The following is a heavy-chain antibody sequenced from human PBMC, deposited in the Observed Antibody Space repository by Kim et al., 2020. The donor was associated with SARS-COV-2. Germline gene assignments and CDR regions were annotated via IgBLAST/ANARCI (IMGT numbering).Heavy chain of an antibody. Sequence: ASVKVSCKASGYTFTSYGISWVRQAPGQGLEWMGWISAYNGKTNYAQKLQGRDTMTTDTSTSTAYMGLRSLRSDDTAVYYCARASITYYYDSSGESYWGQGTLVTVSS. CDR3: ARASITYYYDSSGESY. V-gene: IGHV1-18*01. CDR2: ISAYNGKT. D-gene: IGHD3-22*01. CDR1: GYTFTSYG. J-gene: IGHJ4*02.